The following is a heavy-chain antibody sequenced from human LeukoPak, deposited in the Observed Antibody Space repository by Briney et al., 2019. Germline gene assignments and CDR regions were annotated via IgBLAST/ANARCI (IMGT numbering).Heavy chain of an antibody. Sequence: GGSLRLSCAASGFTVSSNEMSWVRQAPGKGLEWVSSISGGSTYHADSRKGRFTISRDNSENSLYLQMNSLRAADTAVYYCARDKGTSYLSSFDYWGQGTLVTVSS. CDR3: ARDKGTSYLSSFDY. J-gene: IGHJ4*02. D-gene: IGHD6-6*01. V-gene: IGHV3-38-3*01. CDR2: ISGGST. CDR1: GFTVSSNE.